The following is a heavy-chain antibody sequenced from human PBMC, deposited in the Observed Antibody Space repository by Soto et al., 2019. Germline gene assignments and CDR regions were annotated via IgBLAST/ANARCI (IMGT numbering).Heavy chain of an antibody. CDR1: GFTFSDHY. CDR3: ARGAYCRGTSCSDFDD. CDR2: ARKKGNSYTT. D-gene: IGHD2-2*01. V-gene: IGHV3-72*01. Sequence: PGGSLRLSCAASGFTFSDHYMDWVRQAPGKGLEWVGRARKKGNSYTTDYVASVKGRFTISRDDSRNSLYLQMNSLKTEDTAVYYCARGAYCRGTSCSDFDDWGQGTLV. J-gene: IGHJ4*02.